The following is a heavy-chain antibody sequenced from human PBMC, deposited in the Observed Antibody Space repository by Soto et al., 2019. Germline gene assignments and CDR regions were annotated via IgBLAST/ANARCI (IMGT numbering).Heavy chain of an antibody. Sequence: SETLSLTCAVYGGSFSGHSWTWIRQSPGKGLEWIGDINHSGRVNYSPSLKSRVTISLDTSKNQFSLTLSAVTAADTAIYYCAREGRIAAAGRFDYWGQGTLVTVSS. V-gene: IGHV4-34*01. D-gene: IGHD6-13*01. J-gene: IGHJ4*02. CDR1: GGSFSGHS. CDR2: INHSGRV. CDR3: AREGRIAAAGRFDY.